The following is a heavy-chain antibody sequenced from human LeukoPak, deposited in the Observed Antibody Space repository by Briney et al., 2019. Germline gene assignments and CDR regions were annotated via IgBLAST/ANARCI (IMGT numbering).Heavy chain of an antibody. Sequence: KPSETLSLTCTVSGVSMTSHYWTWVRQPPGKGLEWIGYIHGSGNTNHNPSLKSRVTISRDTSKNQFSLKLNSVTAADTGVYYCARTTSFFDFGYWGQGTLVSVSS. J-gene: IGHJ4*02. CDR1: GVSMTSHY. V-gene: IGHV4-59*11. D-gene: IGHD1-1*01. CDR3: ARTTSFFDFGY. CDR2: IHGSGNT.